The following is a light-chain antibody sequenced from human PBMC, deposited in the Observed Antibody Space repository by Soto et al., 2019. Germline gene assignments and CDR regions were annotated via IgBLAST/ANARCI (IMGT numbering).Light chain of an antibody. CDR3: QQRSNWPLT. CDR1: QGIGDT. CDR2: DAT. V-gene: IGKV3D-11*01. J-gene: IGKJ4*01. Sequence: EVVMRQSPATLSVSPVEGATLSCRASQGIGDTLAWYQHKPGQTPSLLIYDATNRATGIPARFSGSGSGTGFTLTISSLAPEDFAVYYSQQRSNWPLTFGGGGKVDTK.